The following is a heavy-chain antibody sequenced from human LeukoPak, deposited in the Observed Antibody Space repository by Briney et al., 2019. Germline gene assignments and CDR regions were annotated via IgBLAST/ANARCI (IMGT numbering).Heavy chain of an antibody. D-gene: IGHD3-3*01. J-gene: IGHJ4*02. Sequence: ASVKVSCKASGYTFTSYAMNWVRQAPGQGLEWMGWINTNTGNPTYAQGFTGRFVFSLDTSVSTAYLQISSLKAEDTAVYYCARKWYYDFWSGSYYFDYWGQGTLVIVSS. V-gene: IGHV7-4-1*02. CDR3: ARKWYYDFWSGSYYFDY. CDR1: GYTFTSYA. CDR2: INTNTGNP.